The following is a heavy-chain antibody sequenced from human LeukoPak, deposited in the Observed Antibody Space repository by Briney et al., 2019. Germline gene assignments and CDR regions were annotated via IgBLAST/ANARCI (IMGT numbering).Heavy chain of an antibody. CDR2: ISSDGREE. Sequence: PGGSLRLSCAASGFTLNNYAMHWVRQAPGQGLESVAVISSDGREEFYPDSVKGRFTISRDTSKNTLYLQMNTLRVEDTAVYYCARDGQLDFWGQGTLVTVSS. V-gene: IGHV3-30*04. J-gene: IGHJ4*02. CDR3: ARDGQLDF. CDR1: GFTLNNYA. D-gene: IGHD6-6*01.